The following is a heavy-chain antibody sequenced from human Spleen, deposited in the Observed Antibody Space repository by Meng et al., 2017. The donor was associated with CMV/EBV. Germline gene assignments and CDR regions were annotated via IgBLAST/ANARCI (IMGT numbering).Heavy chain of an antibody. V-gene: IGHV3-15*01. J-gene: IGHJ4*02. D-gene: IGHD3-3*01. CDR1: RFTFNSAW. CDR2: IRSQTDGGTA. Sequence: GESLKISCAASRFTFNSAWMSWVRQAPGKGLEWVGRIRSQTDGGTADYAAAVKGRFTISRVDSINTFYLQMNSLKTEDSAVYYCTTDATIYGALISYFDYWGQGALVTVSS. CDR3: TTDATIYGALISYFDY.